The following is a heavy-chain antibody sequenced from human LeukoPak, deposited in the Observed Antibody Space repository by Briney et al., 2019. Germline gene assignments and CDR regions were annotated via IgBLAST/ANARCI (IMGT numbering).Heavy chain of an antibody. CDR1: GFTFSSYG. V-gene: IGHV3-30*18. CDR3: AKAPSRGSITGTTANY. D-gene: IGHD1-20*01. Sequence: GGSLRLSCAASGFTFSSYGMHWVRQAPGKGLEWVAVISYDGSNKYYADSVKGRFTISRDNSKNKLYLQMNSLRAEDTAVYYCAKAPSRGSITGTTANYWGQGTLVTVSS. CDR2: ISYDGSNK. J-gene: IGHJ4*02.